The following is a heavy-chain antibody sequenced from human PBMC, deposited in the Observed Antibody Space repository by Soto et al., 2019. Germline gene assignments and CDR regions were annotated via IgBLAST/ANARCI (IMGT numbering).Heavy chain of an antibody. CDR3: ATVGGYYFDY. J-gene: IGHJ4*02. D-gene: IGHD6-13*01. CDR2: INSDGSST. V-gene: IGHV3-74*01. Sequence: PGGSLRLSCAASGFTFSSYWMHWVRQAPGKGLVWVSRINSDGSSTNYADSEKGRFTISRDNAKNTLYLQVNSLRAEDTAVYYCATVGGYYFDYWGQGTLVTVSS. CDR1: GFTFSSYW.